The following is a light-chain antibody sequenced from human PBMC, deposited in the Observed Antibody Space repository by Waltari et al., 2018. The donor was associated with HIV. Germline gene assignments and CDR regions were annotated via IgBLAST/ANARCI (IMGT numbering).Light chain of an antibody. CDR3: QQYYRSPRT. Sequence: DIQMTQSPSSLSASVGDRVPITCRASQGISNSLAWYQQKPGKAPKLLLYAASRLESGVPSRFSGSGSGTDYSLTISSLQPEDFATYFCQQYYRSPRTFGQGTKVEIK. CDR2: AAS. J-gene: IGKJ1*01. CDR1: QGISNS. V-gene: IGKV1-NL1*01.